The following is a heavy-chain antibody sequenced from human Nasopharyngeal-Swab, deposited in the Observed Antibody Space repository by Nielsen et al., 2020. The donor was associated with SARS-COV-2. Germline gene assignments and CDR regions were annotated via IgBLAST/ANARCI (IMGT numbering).Heavy chain of an antibody. V-gene: IGHV4-59*08. CDR2: IYYSGST. CDR3: AKQNSGYECQENYYYYYMDV. CDR1: GGSISSYY. D-gene: IGHD5-12*01. J-gene: IGHJ6*03. Sequence: ADTLSLTCTVSGGSISSYYWSWIRQPSGKGLAWIGYIYYSGSTKYNPSLKSRVTISVDTSKNPFSLNLNSVTAADTAVYYCAKQNSGYECQENYYYYYMDVWGQGTTVTVSS.